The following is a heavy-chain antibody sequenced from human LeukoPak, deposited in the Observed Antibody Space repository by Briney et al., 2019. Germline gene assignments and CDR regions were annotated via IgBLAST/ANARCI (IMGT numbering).Heavy chain of an antibody. CDR3: ARAARWYFVSH. D-gene: IGHD3-9*01. Sequence: SETLSLTCTVSGGSISSYYWSWLRQPPGKGLEWIGYIYYSGSTNYNPSLKSRVTISVDTSKNQFSLKLSSVTAADTAVYYCARAARWYFVSHWGQGTLVTVSS. CDR2: IYYSGST. V-gene: IGHV4-59*01. J-gene: IGHJ4*02. CDR1: GGSISSYY.